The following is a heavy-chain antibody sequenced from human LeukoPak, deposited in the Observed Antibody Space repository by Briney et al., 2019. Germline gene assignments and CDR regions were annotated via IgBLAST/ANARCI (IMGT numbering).Heavy chain of an antibody. V-gene: IGHV1-2*02. CDR3: AREDSGYDLWYFAL. D-gene: IGHD5-12*01. Sequence: ASVKVSCKAAGYTFTGYYMHWVRQAPGQGLEWMGWINPNSGGRNYAQKFQGRVTMTRDTSISTAYMELSRLRSDDTAVYHCAREDSGYDLWYFALWGRGTLVTVSS. J-gene: IGHJ2*01. CDR2: INPNSGGR. CDR1: GYTFTGYY.